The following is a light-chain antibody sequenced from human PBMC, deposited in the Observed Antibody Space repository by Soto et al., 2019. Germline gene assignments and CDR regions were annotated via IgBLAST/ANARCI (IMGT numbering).Light chain of an antibody. CDR1: QSILYSSNNKNY. V-gene: IGKV4-1*01. J-gene: IGKJ4*01. Sequence: DIVMTQSPDSLAVSLGERATINCKSSQSILYSSNNKNYLAWHQQKPGQPPKLLIYWASTRESGVPDRFSGSGSGTDFTLTISRLQAEDVAVCYCQQYYSTPLTFGGGTKVEIK. CDR3: QQYYSTPLT. CDR2: WAS.